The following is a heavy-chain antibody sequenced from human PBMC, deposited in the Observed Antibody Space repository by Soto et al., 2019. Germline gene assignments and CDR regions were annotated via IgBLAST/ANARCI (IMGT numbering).Heavy chain of an antibody. V-gene: IGHV3-9*01. CDR3: AKDLDYGPRRGMDV. D-gene: IGHD4-17*01. Sequence: AGVSLRLSYAASGCTLVDYAMHWIRQATGKGLEWVSSISWNSGNIGYADSVRGRFTISRDNAKSSVYIEMNSLRADDTALYYCAKDLDYGPRRGMDVWGQGITVTSP. J-gene: IGHJ6*02. CDR1: GCTLVDYA. CDR2: ISWNSGNI.